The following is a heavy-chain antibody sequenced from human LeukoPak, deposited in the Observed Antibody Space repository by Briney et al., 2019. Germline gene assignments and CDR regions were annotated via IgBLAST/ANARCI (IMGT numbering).Heavy chain of an antibody. V-gene: IGHV3-7*01. CDR1: GFTFSGFS. J-gene: IGHJ4*02. D-gene: IGHD5-18*01. CDR2: IKQDGSER. Sequence: GGSLRLSCAASGFTFSGFSMSWVRQSPTKGLEWVANIKQDGSERYYVDSVKGRFTISRDNAKNSLSLQMNNLRVEDTAVYYCAKDRYSYAFEYFDSWGQGTLVTVSS. CDR3: AKDRYSYAFEYFDS.